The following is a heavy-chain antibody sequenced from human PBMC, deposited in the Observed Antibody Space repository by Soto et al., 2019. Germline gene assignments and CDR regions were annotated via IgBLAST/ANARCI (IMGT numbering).Heavy chain of an antibody. V-gene: IGHV3-30*03. CDR3: ATAKLLLPWLFDY. J-gene: IGHJ4*02. D-gene: IGHD2-15*01. Sequence: GGSLRLSCAASGFTFSSYGMHWVRQAPGKGLEWVAVISYDGSNKYYADSVKGRFTISRDNSKNTLFLQMNSLRAEDTAVYYCATAKLLLPWLFDYWGQGTPVTVSS. CDR1: GFTFSSYG. CDR2: ISYDGSNK.